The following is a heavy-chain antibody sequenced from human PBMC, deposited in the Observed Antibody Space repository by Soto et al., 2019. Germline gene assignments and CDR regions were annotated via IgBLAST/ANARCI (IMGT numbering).Heavy chain of an antibody. J-gene: IGHJ4*02. D-gene: IGHD3-10*01. Sequence: ASVKVSCKASGYTFTSYGISWVRQAPGQGLEWMGWISAYNGNTNYAQKLQGRVTMTTDTSTSTAYMELRSLRSDDTAVYYCAFEGITMVRGVIFDYCGKGTLVTVSS. V-gene: IGHV1-18*01. CDR3: AFEGITMVRGVIFDY. CDR1: GYTFTSYG. CDR2: ISAYNGNT.